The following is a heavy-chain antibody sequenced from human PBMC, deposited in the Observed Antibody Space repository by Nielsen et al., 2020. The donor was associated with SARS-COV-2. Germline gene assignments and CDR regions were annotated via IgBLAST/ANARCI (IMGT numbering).Heavy chain of an antibody. CDR1: GFTFSSYG. CDR3: ARGAFGGGYGLDV. CDR2: IWYDGSNK. D-gene: IGHD3-10*01. V-gene: IGHV3-33*08. Sequence: GGSLRLSCAASGFTFSSYGMHWVRQAPGKGLEWVAVIWYDGSNKYYADSVKGRFTISRDNSKNTLYLQMNGLRAEDTAVYHCARGAFGGGYGLDVWGQGTTVTVSS. J-gene: IGHJ6*02.